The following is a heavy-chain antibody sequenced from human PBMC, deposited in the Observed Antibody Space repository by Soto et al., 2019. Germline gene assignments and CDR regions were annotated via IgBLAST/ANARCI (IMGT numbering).Heavy chain of an antibody. CDR2: ISYDGSNK. Sequence: GGSLRLSCAASGFTFSSYAMHWVRQAPGKGLEWVAVISYDGSNKYYADSVKGRFTISRDNSKNTLYLQMNSLRAEDTAVYYCARERYYDSSGYSGYYYGMDVWGQGTTVTVSS. D-gene: IGHD3-22*01. CDR3: ARERYYDSSGYSGYYYGMDV. V-gene: IGHV3-30-3*01. J-gene: IGHJ6*02. CDR1: GFTFSSYA.